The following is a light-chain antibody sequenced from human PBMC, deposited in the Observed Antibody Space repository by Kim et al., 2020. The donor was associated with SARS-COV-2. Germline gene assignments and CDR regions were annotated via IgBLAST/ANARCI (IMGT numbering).Light chain of an antibody. Sequence: EIVLTQSPGTLSLSPGDRAALSCRASQSVSSSYLAWYQQKPGQAPRLLIYGTSSRATGIPDRFTGSGSGTDFTLTISRLEPEDFAVYYCQQYGSSHPYTFGQGTKMEI. V-gene: IGKV3-20*01. J-gene: IGKJ2*01. CDR2: GTS. CDR3: QQYGSSHPYT. CDR1: QSVSSSY.